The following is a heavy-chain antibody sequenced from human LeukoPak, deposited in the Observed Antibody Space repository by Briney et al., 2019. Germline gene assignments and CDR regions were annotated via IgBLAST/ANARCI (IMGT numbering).Heavy chain of an antibody. CDR3: ARGSSGSYYYFQH. CDR2: IIPIFGTA. Sequence: GASVKVSCKASGYTFTTYDINWVRQATGQGLEWMGGIIPIFGTANYAQKFQGRVTITADKSTSTAYMELSSLRSEDTAVYYCARGSSGSYYYFQHWGQGTLVTVSS. D-gene: IGHD1-26*01. V-gene: IGHV1-69*06. CDR1: GYTFTTYD. J-gene: IGHJ1*01.